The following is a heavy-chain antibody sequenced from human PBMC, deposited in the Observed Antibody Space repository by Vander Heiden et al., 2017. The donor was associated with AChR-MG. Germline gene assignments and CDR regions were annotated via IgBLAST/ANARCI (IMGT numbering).Heavy chain of an antibody. CDR1: GFAFSNHW. CDR2: IKQYGSEK. CDR3: ARDRVPHY. V-gene: IGHV3-7*01. Sequence: DVQLVESGGDLVLPGGSLRLSCAGSGFAFSNHWMSWVRQAPGKGLEWVANIKQYGSEKYYADSVKGRFTISRDDARKSVYLQMNALRADDSAVYYCARDRVPHYWGQGALVTVSS. J-gene: IGHJ4*02.